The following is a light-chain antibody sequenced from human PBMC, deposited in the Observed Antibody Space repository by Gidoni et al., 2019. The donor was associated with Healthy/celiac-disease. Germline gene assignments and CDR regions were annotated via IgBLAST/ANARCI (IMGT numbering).Light chain of an antibody. CDR3: QQYGSSPFT. V-gene: IGKV3-20*01. CDR1: QSVSSSY. Sequence: ERVVTQSPGTLSLSPGERATLSCRASQSVSSSYLAWYQQQPGQAPRLLIYAASSTATGLPDRFSGSGSATDFPLTISRLEPEDFAVYYCQQYGSSPFTFGPGTKVDIK. J-gene: IGKJ3*01. CDR2: AAS.